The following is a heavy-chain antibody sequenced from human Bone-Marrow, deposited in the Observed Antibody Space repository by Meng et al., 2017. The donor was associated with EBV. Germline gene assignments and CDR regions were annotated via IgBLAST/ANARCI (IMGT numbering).Heavy chain of an antibody. CDR3: ASLAAAWPPFDY. V-gene: IGHV4-4*02. D-gene: IGHD6-13*01. CDR2: IYHSGST. Sequence: SRPALADPSGTLSLTFRCSDGSLRNSNWWSCVCPPPWKGLEWIGEIYHSGSTNYNPSLKSRVTISVDKSKNHFSLKLSSVTAADTAVYYCASLAAAWPPFDYWGQGTLVTVSS. J-gene: IGHJ4*02. CDR1: DGSLRNSNW.